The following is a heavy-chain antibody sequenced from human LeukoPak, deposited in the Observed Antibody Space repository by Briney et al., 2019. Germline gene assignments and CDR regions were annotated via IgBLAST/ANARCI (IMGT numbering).Heavy chain of an antibody. D-gene: IGHD4-17*01. CDR3: ARMVRGDYHYYYYYGMDV. V-gene: IGHV4-4*02. J-gene: IGHJ6*02. Sequence: SGTLSLTCAVSGGSISSSNWWSWVRQPPGKGLEWIGEIYHSGSTNYNPSLKSRVTISVDKSKNQFSLKLSSVTAADTAVYYCARMVRGDYHYYYYYGMDVWGQGTTVTVSS. CDR1: GGSISSSNW. CDR2: IYHSGST.